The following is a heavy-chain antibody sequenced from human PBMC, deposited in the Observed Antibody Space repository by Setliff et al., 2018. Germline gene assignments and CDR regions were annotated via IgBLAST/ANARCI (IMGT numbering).Heavy chain of an antibody. CDR2: INHTGST. CDR3: ARGRNVAARLLDT. CDR1: GGTFSDYN. V-gene: IGHV4-34*01. Sequence: PSETLSLTCAAYGGTFSDYNWTRIRQPPGKGLEWIGEINHTGSTNYNPSLKSRVSTSIDTSKDQFSLRISSVTPADEAIYYCARGRNVAARLLDTWGQGSRVTVSS. D-gene: IGHD6-6*01. J-gene: IGHJ5*02.